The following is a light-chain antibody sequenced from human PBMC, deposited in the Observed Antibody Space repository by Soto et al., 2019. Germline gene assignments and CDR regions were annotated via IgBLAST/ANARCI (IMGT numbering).Light chain of an antibody. CDR1: SSDVGGYNY. J-gene: IGLJ1*01. Sequence: QSALTQSRSVSGSPGQSVTISCTGTSSDVGGYNYVSWYQQHPGKAPKLMIYDVNKRPSGVPDRFSGSKSGNTASLTISGLQAEDEADYYCRSYAGSYTYVFGTGTKVT. V-gene: IGLV2-11*01. CDR2: DVN. CDR3: RSYAGSYTYV.